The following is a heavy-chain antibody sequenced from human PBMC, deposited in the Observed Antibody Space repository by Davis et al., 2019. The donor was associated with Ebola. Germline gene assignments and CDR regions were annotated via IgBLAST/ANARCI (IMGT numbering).Heavy chain of an antibody. J-gene: IGHJ4*02. V-gene: IGHV3-7*03. Sequence: GESLKISCAASGFTFSSYWMSWVRQAPGKGLEWVANIKQDGSEKYYVDSVKGRFTISRDNAKNSLYLQMNSLRAEDTAVYYCARDLGSSSYWGQGTLVTVSS. D-gene: IGHD6-6*01. CDR3: ARDLGSSSY. CDR2: IKQDGSEK. CDR1: GFTFSSYW.